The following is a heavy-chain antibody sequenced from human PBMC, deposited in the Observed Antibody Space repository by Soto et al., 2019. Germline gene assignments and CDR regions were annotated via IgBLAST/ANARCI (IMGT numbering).Heavy chain of an antibody. V-gene: IGHV3-23*01. D-gene: IGHD6-19*01. CDR1: GFTFSSYA. Sequence: EVQLLESGGGLVQPGGSLRLSCAASGFTFSSYAMSWVRQAPGKGLEWVSTISGSGENTYYADSVKGRFTISRDSSDNTLSLQMTSLRAKDAAVYYCATDLGSRWYEPFDDLGQGTKVTVSS. CDR3: ATDLGSRWYEPFDD. J-gene: IGHJ4*02. CDR2: ISGSGENT.